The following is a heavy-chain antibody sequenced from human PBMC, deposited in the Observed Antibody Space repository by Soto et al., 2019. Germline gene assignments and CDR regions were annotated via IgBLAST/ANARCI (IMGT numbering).Heavy chain of an antibody. CDR3: ARLVGTVYSSSWYSGYYYYGMDV. CDR2: IYYSGST. Sequence: SETLSLTCTVSGGSISSYYWSWIRQPPGKGLEWIGYIYYSGSTNYNPSLKSRVTISVDTSKNQFSLKLSSVTAADTAVYYCARLVGTVYSSSWYSGYYYYGMDVWGQGTTVTVSS. CDR1: GGSISSYY. V-gene: IGHV4-59*12. D-gene: IGHD6-13*01. J-gene: IGHJ6*02.